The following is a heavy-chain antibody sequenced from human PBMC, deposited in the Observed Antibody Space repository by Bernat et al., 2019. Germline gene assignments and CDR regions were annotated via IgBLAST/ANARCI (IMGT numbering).Heavy chain of an antibody. V-gene: IGHV3-30*01. D-gene: IGHD2-2*02. Sequence: QVPLVESGGGVVQPGRSLRLSCAASGFTFSSYAMHWVRQGPGKGLEWVAFISYDGSKKYYAESARGRFTISRDKSKNTLYVQMNSLRAEDTAVYYCARDGIDCSSTSCYSERSGSFDIWGQGTVVTVSS. CDR2: ISYDGSKK. CDR1: GFTFSSYA. CDR3: ARDGIDCSSTSCYSERSGSFDI. J-gene: IGHJ3*02.